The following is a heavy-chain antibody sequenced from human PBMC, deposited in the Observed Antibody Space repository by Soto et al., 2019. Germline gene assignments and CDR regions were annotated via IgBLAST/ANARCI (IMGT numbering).Heavy chain of an antibody. J-gene: IGHJ4*02. CDR2: LFSNDEK. CDR3: ARMRWLQPTYYIDY. CDR1: GLSLSNARMG. D-gene: IGHD5-12*01. Sequence: SGATLVNTTETLTLTCTVFGLSLSNARMGVNWIRQPPGKALEWLAHLFSNDEKSYSTYLKSRITITEDTSKSHVDLTMTNMDPVDTATYYCARMRWLQPTYYIDYWGQGTLVTVSS. V-gene: IGHV2-26*01.